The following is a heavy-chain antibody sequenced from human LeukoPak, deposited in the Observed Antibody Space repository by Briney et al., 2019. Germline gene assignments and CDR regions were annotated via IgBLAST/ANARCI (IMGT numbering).Heavy chain of an antibody. D-gene: IGHD3-10*01. CDR2: INAGNGNT. V-gene: IGHV1-3*03. CDR1: GYTFTSYA. Sequence: GASVKVSCKASGYTFTSYAMHWVRQAPGQRLEWMGWINAGNGNTKYSQEFQGRVTITRDTSASKAYMELSSLRSEDMAVYYCARDGATWFGELYYNWFDPWGQGTLVTVSS. CDR3: ARDGATWFGELYYNWFDP. J-gene: IGHJ5*02.